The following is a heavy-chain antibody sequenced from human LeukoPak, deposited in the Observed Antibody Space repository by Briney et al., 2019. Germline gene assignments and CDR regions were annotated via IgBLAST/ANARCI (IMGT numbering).Heavy chain of an antibody. J-gene: IGHJ4*02. Sequence: GGSLRLSCAASGFTFSSYAMSWVRQAPGKGLEWVSAISGSGGSTYYADSVKGRFTISRDNSKNTLYLQMNSLRAEDTAVYYCAKVDGVVVPAAHYFDYWGQGTLVTVSP. V-gene: IGHV3-23*01. CDR2: ISGSGGST. D-gene: IGHD2-2*01. CDR1: GFTFSSYA. CDR3: AKVDGVVVPAAHYFDY.